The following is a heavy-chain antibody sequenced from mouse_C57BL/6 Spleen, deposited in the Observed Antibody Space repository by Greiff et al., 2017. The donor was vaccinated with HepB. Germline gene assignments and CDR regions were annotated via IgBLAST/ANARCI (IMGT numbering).Heavy chain of an antibody. CDR3: ARSGFYYYGSSYRDYYAMDY. J-gene: IGHJ4*01. V-gene: IGHV1-52*01. D-gene: IGHD1-1*01. CDR1: GYTFTSYW. Sequence: QVQLQQPGAELVRPGSSVKLSCKASGYTFTSYWMHWVKQRPIQGLEWIGNIDPSDSETHYNQKFKDKATLTVDKSSSTAYMQLSSLTSKDSAVYYCARSGFYYYGSSYRDYYAMDYWGQGTSVTVSS. CDR2: IDPSDSET.